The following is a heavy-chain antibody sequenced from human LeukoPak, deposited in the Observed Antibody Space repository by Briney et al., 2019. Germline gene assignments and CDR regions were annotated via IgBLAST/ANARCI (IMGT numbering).Heavy chain of an antibody. J-gene: IGHJ4*02. CDR3: ARDRSSYFDY. D-gene: IGHD1-14*01. Sequence: SETLSLTCTVSGGSISSNNYYWGWIRQPPGKGLEWIGSIYYSGSTYYNPSLKSRVTISVNTSKNQFALKLSSVTAADTAVYYCARDRSSYFDYWGQGTLVTVSS. CDR2: IYYSGST. CDR1: GGSISSNNYY. V-gene: IGHV4-39*01.